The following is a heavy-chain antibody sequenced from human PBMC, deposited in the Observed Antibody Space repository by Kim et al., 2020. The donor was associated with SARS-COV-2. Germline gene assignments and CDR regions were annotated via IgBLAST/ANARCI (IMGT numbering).Heavy chain of an antibody. Sequence: GGSLRLSCAASGFTFSSYAMSWVRQAPGKGLEWVSAISGSGGSTYYADSVKGRFTISRDNSKNTLYLQMNSLRAEDTAVYYCAKDLGSGYYVRYFFDYWGQGTLVTV. D-gene: IGHD3-22*01. J-gene: IGHJ4*02. V-gene: IGHV3-23*01. CDR3: AKDLGSGYYVRYFFDY. CDR2: ISGSGGST. CDR1: GFTFSSYA.